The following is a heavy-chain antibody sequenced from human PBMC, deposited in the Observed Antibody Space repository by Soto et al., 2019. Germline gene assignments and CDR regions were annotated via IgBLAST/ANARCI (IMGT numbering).Heavy chain of an antibody. Sequence: ASVKVSCKASGGTFSSYAISWVRQAPGQGLEWMGGIIPIFGTANYAQKFQGRVTITADESTSTAYMELSSLRSEDTAVYYCAALSDKAPNKYSSSPSAFDIWGQRTSVTVSS. CDR2: IIPIFGTA. CDR3: AALSDKAPNKYSSSPSAFDI. CDR1: GGTFSSYA. J-gene: IGHJ3*02. D-gene: IGHD6-13*01. V-gene: IGHV1-69*13.